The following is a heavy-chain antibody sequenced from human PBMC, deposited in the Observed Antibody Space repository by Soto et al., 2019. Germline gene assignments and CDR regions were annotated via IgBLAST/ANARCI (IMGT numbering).Heavy chain of an antibody. V-gene: IGHV4-31*03. CDR1: GGSISSGGYY. J-gene: IGHJ5*02. D-gene: IGHD2-2*01. CDR2: IYYSGGT. CDR3: ARVTYIVVVPAARRWMWFDP. Sequence: QVQLQESGPGLVKPSQTLSLTCTVSGGSISSGGYYWSWIRQHPGKGLEWIGYIYYSGGTYYNQSLKSRVNISVDTSKNQFSLKLSSVTAADTAVYYCARVTYIVVVPAARRWMWFDPWGQGTLVTVSS.